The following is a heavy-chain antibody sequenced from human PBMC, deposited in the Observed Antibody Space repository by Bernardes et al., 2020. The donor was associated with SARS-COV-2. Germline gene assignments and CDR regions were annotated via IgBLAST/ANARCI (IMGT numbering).Heavy chain of an antibody. J-gene: IGHJ5*01. D-gene: IGHD4-17*01. CDR3: ATEDGEWLES. Sequence: GGSLRLSCAASGFTFRDYTMHWVRQAPGKGLEWVAVIWHDGSRDYYVDSVKGRFAISRDNSNNTHYLQMNNLIVEDTALYRCATEDGEWLESWGQGTPVTVYS. CDR1: GFTFRDYT. V-gene: IGHV3-33*01. CDR2: IWHDGSRD.